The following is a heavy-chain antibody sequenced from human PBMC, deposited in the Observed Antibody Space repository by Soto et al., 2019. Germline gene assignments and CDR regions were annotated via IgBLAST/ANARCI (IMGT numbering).Heavy chain of an antibody. J-gene: IGHJ5*01. D-gene: IGHD2-15*01. CDR1: GYTFSSYS. CDR2: IYPDDSDT. Sequence: GESLKISCEGSGYTFSSYSIGWVLQMPGKGLEWMGIIYPDDSDTRYSPSFRGQVTISVDKSISRAYLQWSSLKASDSAMYFCARIGSSYNPFDSWGRGTLVTVSS. V-gene: IGHV5-51*01. CDR3: ARIGSSYNPFDS.